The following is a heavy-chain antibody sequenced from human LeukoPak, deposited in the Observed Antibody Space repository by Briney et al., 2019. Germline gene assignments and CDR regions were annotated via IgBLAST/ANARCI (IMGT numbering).Heavy chain of an antibody. CDR3: ASRIAVAEGLDY. V-gene: IGHV3-23*01. Sequence: PGGSLRLSCAASGFTFSSYAMSWVRQAPGKGLEWVSAISGSGGSTYYADSVKGRFTISRDNSKNTLYLQMNSLRAEDTAVYYCASRIAVAEGLDYWGQGTLVTVSS. CDR2: ISGSGGST. CDR1: GFTFSSYA. J-gene: IGHJ4*02. D-gene: IGHD6-19*01.